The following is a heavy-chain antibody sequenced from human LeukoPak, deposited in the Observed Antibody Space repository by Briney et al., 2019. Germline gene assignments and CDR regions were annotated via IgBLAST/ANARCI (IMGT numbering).Heavy chain of an antibody. Sequence: PGGSLRLSCAASGFTFSSYWMSWVRQAPGKGLEWVANIKQDGSEKYYVDSVKGRFTISRDNAKNSLYLQMNSLRAEDTAVYYCARDIRRGERSGWYWGGYYYYYMDVWGKGTTVTVSS. V-gene: IGHV3-7*01. J-gene: IGHJ6*03. CDR1: GFTFSSYW. D-gene: IGHD6-19*01. CDR3: ARDIRRGERSGWYWGGYYYYYMDV. CDR2: IKQDGSEK.